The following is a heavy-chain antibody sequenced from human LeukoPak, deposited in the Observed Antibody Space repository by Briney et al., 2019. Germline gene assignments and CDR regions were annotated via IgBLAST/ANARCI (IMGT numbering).Heavy chain of an antibody. V-gene: IGHV4-59*01. CDR2: IYYSGSA. CDR1: GGSISSDY. D-gene: IGHD4-17*01. Sequence: SETLSLTCTVSGGSISSDYWSWIRQPPGKGLEWIGDIYYSGSASYNPSVKSRVTISVNPSKNTFSLKLNSVTAADTAVYYCAKKRAYGAYGFDPWGQGTLVTVSS. CDR3: AKKRAYGAYGFDP. J-gene: IGHJ5*02.